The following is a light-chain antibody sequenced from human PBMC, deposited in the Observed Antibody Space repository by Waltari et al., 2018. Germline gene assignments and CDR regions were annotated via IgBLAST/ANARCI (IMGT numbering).Light chain of an antibody. Sequence: QSALTQPASVSGSPGQSITIPCTGSSADVGGYTLVSWYHNHPDQAPRLLIYEVNERPSGIPSRFSGSKSGNTASLTISGLQIEDEADYYCCSYGGVNTLGVLFGGGSKLTV. J-gene: IGLJ2*01. V-gene: IGLV2-23*02. CDR1: SADVGGYTL. CDR3: CSYGGVNTLGVL. CDR2: EVN.